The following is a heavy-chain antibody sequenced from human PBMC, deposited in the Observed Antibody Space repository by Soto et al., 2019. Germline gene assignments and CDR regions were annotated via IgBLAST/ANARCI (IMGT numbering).Heavy chain of an antibody. Sequence: AVRNASTASCYPCPRYCMRWLRQAPGQGLEWMGWISAYNGNTNYAQKLQGRVTMTTDTSTSTAYMELRSLRSEDTAVYYCARGITMVRGVPAYWGQGTLVTVSS. CDR1: CYPCPRYC. D-gene: IGHD3-10*01. J-gene: IGHJ4*02. CDR2: ISAYNGNT. V-gene: IGHV1-18*01. CDR3: ARGITMVRGVPAY.